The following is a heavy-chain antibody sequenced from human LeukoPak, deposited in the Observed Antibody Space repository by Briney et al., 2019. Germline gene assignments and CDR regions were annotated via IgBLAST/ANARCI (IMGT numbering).Heavy chain of an antibody. CDR2: IYYSGST. J-gene: IGHJ4*02. D-gene: IGHD6-6*01. CDR1: GGSISSYY. V-gene: IGHV4-59*01. CDR3: ARVGSSIAEYYFDY. Sequence: PSETLSLTCTVSGGSISSYYWSWIRQPPGKGLEWIGYIYYSGSTNYNPSLKSRDTISVDTSKNQFSLKLSSVTAADTAVYYCARVGSSIAEYYFDYWGQGTLVTVSS.